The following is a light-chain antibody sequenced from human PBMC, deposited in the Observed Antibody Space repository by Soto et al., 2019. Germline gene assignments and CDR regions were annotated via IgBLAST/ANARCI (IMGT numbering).Light chain of an antibody. V-gene: IGKV3-15*01. CDR2: GAS. J-gene: IGKJ1*01. CDR3: QQYGDWPRT. Sequence: EVVMTQSPATLSVSPGERATLSCRASQSVDNRLAWYQHTPGQAPRLLIYGASNRATGVPAKFSGSGSGTEFTLTITSLQSEDFALYYCQQYGDWPRTFGHGTKVEI. CDR1: QSVDNR.